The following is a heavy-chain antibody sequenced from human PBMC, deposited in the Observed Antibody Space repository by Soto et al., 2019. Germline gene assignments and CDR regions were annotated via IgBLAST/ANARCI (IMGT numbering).Heavy chain of an antibody. CDR3: ASHYDMWSGYLSPVDY. J-gene: IGHJ4*02. CDR2: IDTSGTKI. V-gene: IGHV3-11*01. D-gene: IGHD3-3*01. CDR1: GYTFKDHY. Sequence: GGSLRLSCAASGYTFKDHYMSWIRQAPGKGLEWISYIDTSGTKIYYADSVKGRFTITRDNAKNSLYLEMNSLRDEDTAVYYCASHYDMWSGYLSPVDYWGQGTLVTVSS.